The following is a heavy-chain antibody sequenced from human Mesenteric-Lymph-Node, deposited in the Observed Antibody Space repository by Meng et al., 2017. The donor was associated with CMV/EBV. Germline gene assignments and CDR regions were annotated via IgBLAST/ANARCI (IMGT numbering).Heavy chain of an antibody. CDR1: YICTSYW. D-gene: IGHD2-2*01. CDR3: ARPPGCSSTSCYAYFDY. V-gene: IGHV5-51*01. J-gene: IGHJ4*02. Sequence: YICTSYWIGWVRQMPGKGLEWMWIIYPGDSDTRYSPSFQGQVTISADKSISTAYLQWSSLKASDTAMYYCARPPGCSSTSCYAYFDYWGQGTLVTVSS. CDR2: IYPGDSDT.